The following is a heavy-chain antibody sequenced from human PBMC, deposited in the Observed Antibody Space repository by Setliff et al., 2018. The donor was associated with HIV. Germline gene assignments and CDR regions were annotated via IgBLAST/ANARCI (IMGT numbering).Heavy chain of an antibody. Sequence: GGSLRLSCAASGFLFHTYWMSWVRQAPGKGLEWVANIKEDGSEKYYVDSVKGRFTISRDNAENSLYLQMNSLRAEDTALYYCARGEPTILVVPAAFFDYWGQGTLVTVSS. D-gene: IGHD2-2*01. CDR1: GFLFHTYW. J-gene: IGHJ4*02. CDR2: IKEDGSEK. V-gene: IGHV3-7*02. CDR3: ARGEPTILVVPAAFFDY.